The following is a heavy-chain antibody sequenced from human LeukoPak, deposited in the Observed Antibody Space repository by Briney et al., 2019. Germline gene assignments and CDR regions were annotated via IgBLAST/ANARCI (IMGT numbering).Heavy chain of an antibody. D-gene: IGHD3-22*01. Sequence: SQTLSLTCTVSGGSISSGGYYWSWIRQHPGKGLEWIGYIYYSGSTYYNPSLKSRVTISVDTSKNQFSLKLSSVTAADTAVYYCAKSYDSSGYYYGYWGQGTLVTVSS. CDR2: IYYSGST. V-gene: IGHV4-31*03. CDR1: GGSISSGGYY. J-gene: IGHJ4*02. CDR3: AKSYDSSGYYYGY.